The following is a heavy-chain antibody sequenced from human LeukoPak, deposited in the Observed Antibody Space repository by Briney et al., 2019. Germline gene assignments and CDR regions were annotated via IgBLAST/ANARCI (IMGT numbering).Heavy chain of an antibody. CDR1: GGSISSYY. CDR2: IYYSGST. Sequence: PSETLSLTCTVSGGSISSYYWSWIRQPPGKGLEWIGYIYYSGSTNYNPSLESRVTISVDTSKNQFSLKLSSVTAADTAVYYCARRHWGPIDYWGQGTLVTVSS. V-gene: IGHV4-59*08. J-gene: IGHJ4*02. CDR3: ARRHWGPIDY. D-gene: IGHD7-27*01.